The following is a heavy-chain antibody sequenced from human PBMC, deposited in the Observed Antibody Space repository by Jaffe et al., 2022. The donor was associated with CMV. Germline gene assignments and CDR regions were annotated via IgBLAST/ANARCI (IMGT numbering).Heavy chain of an antibody. J-gene: IGHJ4*02. D-gene: IGHD3-22*01. V-gene: IGHV5-51*01. CDR2: IHPGDSDT. CDR3: ARRRDYDSPVVNHYYFDH. CDR1: GYNFNTYW. Sequence: EVQLVQSGAEVKKPGESLKISCKGSGYNFNTYWIGWVRQMPGKGLEWMGIIHPGDSDTRYSPSFQGQVTISADKSLGTVYLQWSSLKASDTAMYFCARRRDYDSPVVNHYYFDHWGQGTLVTVSS.